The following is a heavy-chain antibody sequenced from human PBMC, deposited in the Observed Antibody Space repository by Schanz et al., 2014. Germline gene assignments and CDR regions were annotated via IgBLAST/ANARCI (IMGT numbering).Heavy chain of an antibody. CDR3: ARDGAELYYFDD. CDR1: GLNFDYYG. D-gene: IGHD1-1*01. CDR2: IGYDGSEK. V-gene: IGHV3-7*01. Sequence: EVQLLESGGGLVQPGGSLRLSCATSGLNFDYYGMNWVRQAPGKGLEWVANIGYDGSEKYYVDSVKGRFTISRDNAKNSLYLQMNGLRAEDTAVFYCARDGAELYYFDDWGQGTLVTVSS. J-gene: IGHJ4*02.